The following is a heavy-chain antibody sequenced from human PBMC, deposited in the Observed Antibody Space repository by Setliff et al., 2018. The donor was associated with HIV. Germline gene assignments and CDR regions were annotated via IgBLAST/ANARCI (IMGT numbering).Heavy chain of an antibody. CDR1: GYTFTDYY. J-gene: IGHJ4*02. CDR2: VDPEDGET. Sequence: ASVKVSCKVSGYTFTDYYMHWVQQAPGKGLEWMGLVDPEDGETIYAEKFQGRVTITADTSTDTAYMELSSLRSEDTAVYYCARVRVGATPLDYWGQGTLVTVSS. D-gene: IGHD1-26*01. V-gene: IGHV1-69-2*01. CDR3: ARVRVGATPLDY.